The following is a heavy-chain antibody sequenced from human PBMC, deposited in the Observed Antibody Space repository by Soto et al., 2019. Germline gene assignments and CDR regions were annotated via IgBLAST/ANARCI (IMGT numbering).Heavy chain of an antibody. CDR1: SGSISSCDYY. V-gene: IGHV4-30-4*01. J-gene: IGHJ6*02. CDR3: ARFSNLGKDYGGDV. CDR2: ISYSGRT. Sequence: QVQLQESGPGLVKPSETLSLTCSVSSGSISSCDYYWSLIRQPPGQGLEWVGYISYSGRTYYKPSPRSPLYVSIDTSKNQCSLRLTSGTVADTAVYFCARFSNLGKDYGGDVWGQGTTVTVSS. D-gene: IGHD3-3*02.